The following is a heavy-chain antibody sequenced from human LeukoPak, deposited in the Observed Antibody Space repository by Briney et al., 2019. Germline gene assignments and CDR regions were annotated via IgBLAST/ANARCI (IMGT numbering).Heavy chain of an antibody. D-gene: IGHD1-26*01. CDR1: GFTFSSYS. CDR3: ASGSSDAFDI. Sequence: GGSLRLSCAASGFTFSSYSMNWVRQAPGKGLEWVSSISSSSSYIYYADSVKGRFTISRDNAKSSLYLQMNSLRAEDTAVYYCASGSSDAFDIWGQGTMVTVSS. J-gene: IGHJ3*02. CDR2: ISSSSSYI. V-gene: IGHV3-21*01.